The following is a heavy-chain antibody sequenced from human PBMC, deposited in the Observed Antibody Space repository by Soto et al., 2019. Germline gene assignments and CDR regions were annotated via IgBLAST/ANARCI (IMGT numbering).Heavy chain of an antibody. V-gene: IGHV1-69*01. D-gene: IGHD6-6*01. Sequence: QVQLVQSGAEVEKPGSSVKVSCKASGGTFSSYAISWVRQAPGQGLEWMGGIIPIFGTANYAQKFQGRVTITADESTSTAYRELSSLRSEDTAVYYCARGYTAARPGGYYYGMDVWGQGTTVTVSS. CDR2: IIPIFGTA. J-gene: IGHJ6*02. CDR1: GGTFSSYA. CDR3: ARGYTAARPGGYYYGMDV.